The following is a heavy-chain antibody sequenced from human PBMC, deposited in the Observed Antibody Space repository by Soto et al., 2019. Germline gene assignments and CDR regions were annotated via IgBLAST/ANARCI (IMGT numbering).Heavy chain of an antibody. CDR2: ISAYNGNT. J-gene: IGHJ4*01. CDR1: GYTFTRYG. V-gene: IGHV1-18*01. D-gene: IGHD3-9*01. CDR3: ARDVDSITILSFFDY. Sequence: QVQLVQSGAEVKKPGASVKVSCKASGYTFTRYGISWVRQAPGQGLEWMGWISAYNGNTNYAQKLQGRVTMTTDTSTSTAYMQLRRLRSDDTAVYYCARDVDSITILSFFDYWGHGTLVTVSS.